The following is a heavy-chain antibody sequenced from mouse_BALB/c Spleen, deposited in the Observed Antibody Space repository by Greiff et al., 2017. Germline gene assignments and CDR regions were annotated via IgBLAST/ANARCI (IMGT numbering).Heavy chain of an antibody. CDR1: GYTFSSYW. V-gene: IGHV1-9*01. CDR2: ILPGSGST. CDR3: ADYYGSSYPWFAY. D-gene: IGHD1-1*01. Sequence: QVQLQQSGAELMKPGASVKISCKATGYTFSSYWIEWVKQRPGHGLEWIGEILPGSGSTNYNEKFKGKATFTADTSSNTAYMQLSSLTSEDSAVYYCADYYGSSYPWFAYWGQGTLVTVSA. J-gene: IGHJ3*01.